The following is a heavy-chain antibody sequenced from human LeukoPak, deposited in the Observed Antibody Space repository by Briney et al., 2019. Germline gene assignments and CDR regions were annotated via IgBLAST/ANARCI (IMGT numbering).Heavy chain of an antibody. CDR2: IYHSGST. J-gene: IGHJ4*02. V-gene: IGHV4-38-2*02. CDR1: GYSISSGYY. CDR3: ARSGSSGSYY. D-gene: IGHD1-26*01. Sequence: KPSETLSLTCTVSGYSISSGYYWGWIRQPPGQGLEWIGSIYHSGSTYYNPSLKSRVTISVDTSKNQFSLKLSSVTAADTAVYYCARSGSSGSYYWGQGTLVIVSS.